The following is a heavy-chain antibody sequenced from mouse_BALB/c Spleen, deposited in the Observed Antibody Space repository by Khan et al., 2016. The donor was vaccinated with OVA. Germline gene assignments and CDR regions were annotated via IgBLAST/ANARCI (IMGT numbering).Heavy chain of an antibody. J-gene: IGHJ3*01. D-gene: IGHD1-1*01. Sequence: QVQLQQSGAELAKPGASVKMSCKASGYTFTNYWMHWVKQRPGQGLEWIGYINPSTDYTEYNQKFKDKASLTADKSSSTAYMQLTCLTSEDSALYYCVNDGSSSAWFTYWGQGTLVTVSA. CDR2: INPSTDYT. V-gene: IGHV1-7*01. CDR3: VNDGSSSAWFTY. CDR1: GYTFTNYW.